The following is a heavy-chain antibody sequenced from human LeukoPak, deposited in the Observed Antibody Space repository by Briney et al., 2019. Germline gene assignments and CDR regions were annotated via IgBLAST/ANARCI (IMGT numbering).Heavy chain of an antibody. CDR2: ISYSGYT. J-gene: IGHJ4*02. D-gene: IGHD4-23*01. V-gene: IGHV4-59*01. CDR1: GCSIRSYY. Sequence: SETLCLTCTVSGCSIRSYYWSWIRQAPGKGLEWIGFISYSGYTSYRPSLKSRVASSVDTSKSQSSLRLSSMTAADTAIYYCARGRNDNGGMFFDSWAQGTLVSVSS. CDR3: ARGRNDNGGMFFDS.